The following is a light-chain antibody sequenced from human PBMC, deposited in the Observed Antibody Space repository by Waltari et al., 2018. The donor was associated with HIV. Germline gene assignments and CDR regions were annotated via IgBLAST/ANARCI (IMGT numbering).Light chain of an antibody. J-gene: IGKJ1*01. CDR2: DAS. CDR3: QLHSNWPPTLT. CDR1: QSVSTY. Sequence: EIVLTQSPATLSLSPGERATLSCRASQSVSTYLAWYQQKPGQAPRLLINDASNKATGIPARFSVDEAGTDFTLTISSLEPEDFSVYYCQLHSNWPPTLTFGQGTKVEIK. V-gene: IGKV3-11*01.